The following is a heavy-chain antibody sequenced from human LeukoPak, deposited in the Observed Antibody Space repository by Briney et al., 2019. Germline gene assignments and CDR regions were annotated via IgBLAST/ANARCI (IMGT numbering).Heavy chain of an antibody. CDR1: GFTFSSYW. V-gene: IGHV3-74*03. D-gene: IGHD3-10*01. J-gene: IGHJ6*04. CDR2: INSDASST. CDR3: ARDRFYIPDV. Sequence: PGGSLRLSCAASGFTFSSYWMHWVRQAPGKGLVWVSLINSDASSTTYADSVKGRFTISRDNAKNTVYLQVNSLRPEDTAVYYCARDRFYIPDVWGRGTTVTVSS.